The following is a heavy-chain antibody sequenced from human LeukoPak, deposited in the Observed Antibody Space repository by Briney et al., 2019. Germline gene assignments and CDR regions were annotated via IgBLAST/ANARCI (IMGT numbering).Heavy chain of an antibody. J-gene: IGHJ4*02. CDR3: SNWVEGARPSLDY. D-gene: IGHD6-6*01. V-gene: IGHV3-23*01. CDR1: GFTFRSYA. CDR2: ISNSGRNT. Sequence: GGSLRLSCSASGFTFRSYAMAWVRQAPGTGLGWVSAISNSGRNTYYADSVKGRFTISRDNSKNTLYLEMNSLRAEDTAVYYCSNWVEGARPSLDYWGQGTLVTVSS.